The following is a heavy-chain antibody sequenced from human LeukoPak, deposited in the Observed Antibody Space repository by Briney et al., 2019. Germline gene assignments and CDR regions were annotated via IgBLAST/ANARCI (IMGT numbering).Heavy chain of an antibody. Sequence: ASVKVSCKASGYTFTSYGISWVRQAPGQGLEWMGWISAYNGNTNYAQELQGRVTITTDTSTGTAYMELRSLRSDDTAVYYCARDARRDGSFDYWGQGTLVTVSS. J-gene: IGHJ4*02. D-gene: IGHD5-24*01. CDR2: ISAYNGNT. V-gene: IGHV1-18*01. CDR1: GYTFTSYG. CDR3: ARDARRDGSFDY.